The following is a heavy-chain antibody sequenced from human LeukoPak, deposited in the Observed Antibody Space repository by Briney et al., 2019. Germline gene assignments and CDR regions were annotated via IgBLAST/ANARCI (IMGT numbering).Heavy chain of an antibody. J-gene: IGHJ3*02. D-gene: IGHD3-3*01. CDR2: ISGGGDST. Sequence: GGSLRLSCAASGFTFSSYAMNWVRQAPGKGLEWVSAISGGGDSTYYADSVKVRITSSRDNSKNSLYMQMNSLRDEGTAVHYCAKDWSEAFDIWGQGTMVTVSS. CDR3: AKDWSEAFDI. CDR1: GFTFSSYA. V-gene: IGHV3-23*01.